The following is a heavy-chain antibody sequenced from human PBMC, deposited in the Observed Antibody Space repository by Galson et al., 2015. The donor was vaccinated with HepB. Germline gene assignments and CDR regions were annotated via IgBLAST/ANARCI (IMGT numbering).Heavy chain of an antibody. Sequence: SLRLSCAASGFTFNSYAMTWVRQAQGKGLQWVSTISRSGDSTYYADSVRGRFTISRDNSKNTLYFQMNSLRAEDTAVYYCAKLDYYDSSGYYSRCFWGQGTLVTVSS. CDR1: GFTFNSYA. CDR3: AKLDYYDSSGYYSRCF. V-gene: IGHV3-23*01. CDR2: ISRSGDST. J-gene: IGHJ4*02. D-gene: IGHD3-22*01.